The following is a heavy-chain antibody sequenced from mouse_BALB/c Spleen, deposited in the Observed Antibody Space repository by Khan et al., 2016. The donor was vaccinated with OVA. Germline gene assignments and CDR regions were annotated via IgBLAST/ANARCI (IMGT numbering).Heavy chain of an antibody. CDR1: GYTFTSYT. CDR3: AKDGAYYRNDGWFAY. V-gene: IGHV1-4*01. Sequence: VQLKQSGAELARPGASVKMSCKASGYTFTSYTIHWIKQRPGQGLEWIGYINPSSGYNNYNQKFKDKATLTADKSSTTAYMQLSSLTSDDSAVYYCAKDGAYYRNDGWFAYWGQGTLVTVSA. D-gene: IGHD2-14*01. J-gene: IGHJ3*01. CDR2: INPSSGYN.